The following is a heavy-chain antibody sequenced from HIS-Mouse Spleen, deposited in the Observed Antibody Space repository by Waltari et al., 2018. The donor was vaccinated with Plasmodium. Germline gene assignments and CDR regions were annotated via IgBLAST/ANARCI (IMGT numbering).Heavy chain of an antibody. D-gene: IGHD6-13*01. CDR3: ASSWYWYFDL. Sequence: EVQLVESGGGLVQPGGSLRLSCAASGFTFGSYWSSWVRQAPGKGLEWVANIKQDGSEKYYVDSVKGRFTISRDNAKNSLYLQMNSLRAEDTAVYYCASSWYWYFDLWGRGTLVTVSS. V-gene: IGHV3-7*01. CDR1: GFTFGSYW. J-gene: IGHJ2*01. CDR2: IKQDGSEK.